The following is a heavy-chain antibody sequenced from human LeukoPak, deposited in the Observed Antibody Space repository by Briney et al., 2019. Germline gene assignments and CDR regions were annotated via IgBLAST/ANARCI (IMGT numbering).Heavy chain of an antibody. Sequence: GGSLRLSCAASGFTFSSYVMHWVRQAPGKGLEWVAAISSDGNNKYYAESVKGRFTISRDNSKNTLYLQMNSLRDEDTAVYYCAKDWVVRGVISYWGQGTLVTVSS. D-gene: IGHD3-10*01. CDR1: GFTFSSYV. J-gene: IGHJ4*02. CDR3: AKDWVVRGVISY. CDR2: ISSDGNNK. V-gene: IGHV3-30*18.